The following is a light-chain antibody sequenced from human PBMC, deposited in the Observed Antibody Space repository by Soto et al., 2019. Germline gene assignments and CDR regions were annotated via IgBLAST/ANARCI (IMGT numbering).Light chain of an antibody. V-gene: IGLV1-44*01. J-gene: IGLJ1*01. Sequence: QSVLNQPPSASGTAGQRVTISCSGSSSSIGSNTVTWYHQLPGTAPKLLTHSSNQRPAGVPDRFSGSKSGTSASLAISGLQSEDESDYYCAAWDDSLNGYVFGSGTKVTVL. CDR3: AAWDDSLNGYV. CDR1: SSSIGSNT. CDR2: SSN.